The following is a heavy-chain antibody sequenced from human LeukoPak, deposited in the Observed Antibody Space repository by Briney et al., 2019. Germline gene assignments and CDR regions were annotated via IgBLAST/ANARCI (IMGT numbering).Heavy chain of an antibody. D-gene: IGHD6-13*01. CDR3: ARGRFYRQQLGKYNWFDP. Sequence: ASVKVSCKASGYTFTSYDINWVRQATGQGLEWMGWMNPNSGNTGYAQKFQGRVTMTRNTSISTAYMELSSLRSEDMAVYYCARGRFYRQQLGKYNWFDPWGQGTLVTVSS. CDR2: MNPNSGNT. CDR1: GYTFTSYD. V-gene: IGHV1-8*01. J-gene: IGHJ5*02.